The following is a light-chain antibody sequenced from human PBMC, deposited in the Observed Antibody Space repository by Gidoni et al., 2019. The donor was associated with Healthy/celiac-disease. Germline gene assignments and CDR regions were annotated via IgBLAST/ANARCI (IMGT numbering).Light chain of an antibody. CDR1: HTLLHSNGYNY. J-gene: IGKJ2*01. V-gene: IGKV2-28*01. Sequence: DIVMTQSPLSLPVTPGEPASISCRSSHTLLHSNGYNYLDWYLQKPGQSPQLLIYLGSNRASGVPDRFSGSGSGTDVTLKISRVEAEDVGVYYCMQALQTPYTFGQGTKLEIK. CDR3: MQALQTPYT. CDR2: LGS.